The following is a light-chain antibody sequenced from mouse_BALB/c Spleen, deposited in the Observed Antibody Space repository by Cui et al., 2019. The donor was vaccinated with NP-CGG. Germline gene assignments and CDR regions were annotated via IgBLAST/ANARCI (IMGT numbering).Light chain of an antibody. CDR1: TGAVTTSNY. V-gene: IGLV1*01. Sequence: QAVVTQEPALTTSPGETVTLTCRSSTGAVTTSNYANWVHEKPDHLFTGLIGGTNNRAPGVPARFSGSLIGDKAALTITGAQTEDEAIYFCALWYSNHWVFGGGTKLTAL. CDR2: GTN. CDR3: ALWYSNHWV. J-gene: IGLJ1*01.